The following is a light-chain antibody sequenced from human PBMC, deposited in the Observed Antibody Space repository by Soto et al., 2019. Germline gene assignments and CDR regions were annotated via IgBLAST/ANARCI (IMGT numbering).Light chain of an antibody. CDR2: GAS. J-gene: IGKJ1*01. V-gene: IGKV3-15*01. CDR1: QSVSSN. Sequence: EIVMTQSPATLSVSPGERATLSCRASQSVSSNLAWYQQKPGQAPRLLIYGASTRATGIPARFSGSGSGTEVPLTISSLPAEDFAVLFWQQDKYWARGFGPGTKVEIK. CDR3: QQDKYWARG.